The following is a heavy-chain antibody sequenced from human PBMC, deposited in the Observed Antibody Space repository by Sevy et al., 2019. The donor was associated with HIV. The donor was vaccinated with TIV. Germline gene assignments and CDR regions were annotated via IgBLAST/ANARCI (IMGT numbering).Heavy chain of an antibody. CDR1: GFTFSSYA. V-gene: IGHV3-30-3*01. CDR3: ARDRTYYDILTGYNRRGYYYYGMDV. CDR2: ISYDGSNK. D-gene: IGHD3-9*01. Sequence: GGSLRLSCAASGFTFSSYAMHWVRQAPGMGLEWVAVISYDGSNKYYADSVKGRFTISRDNSKNTLYLQMNSLRAEDTAVYYCARDRTYYDILTGYNRRGYYYYGMDVWGQWTTVTVSS. J-gene: IGHJ6*02.